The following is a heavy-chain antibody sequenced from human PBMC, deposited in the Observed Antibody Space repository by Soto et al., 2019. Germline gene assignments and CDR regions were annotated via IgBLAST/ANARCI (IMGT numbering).Heavy chain of an antibody. J-gene: IGHJ6*02. CDR2: INHSGST. CDR1: GGSFSGYY. CDR3: ARAAAYYYGMDV. V-gene: IGHV4-34*01. D-gene: IGHD6-13*01. Sequence: QVQLQQWGAGLLKPSETLSLTCAVYGGSFSGYYWSWIRQPPGKGLGWIGEINHSGSTNYNPSLKSRVTISVDTSKNQFSLKLSSVTAADTAVYYCARAAAYYYGMDVWGQGTTVTVSS.